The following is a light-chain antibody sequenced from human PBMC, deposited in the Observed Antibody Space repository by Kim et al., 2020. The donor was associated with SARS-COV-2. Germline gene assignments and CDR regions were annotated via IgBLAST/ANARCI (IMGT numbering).Light chain of an antibody. J-gene: IGLJ2*01. CDR1: ISNIRSNT. CDR3: AAWDDSLKGV. Sequence: PGHCVTLSCSGSISNIRSNTVNWYPQLPRTAPKLLISSNYQRPSGVPDRFSGSKSGTSASLAITGLQSEDEADYYRAAWDDSLKGVFGGGTQLTVL. V-gene: IGLV1-44*01. CDR2: SNY.